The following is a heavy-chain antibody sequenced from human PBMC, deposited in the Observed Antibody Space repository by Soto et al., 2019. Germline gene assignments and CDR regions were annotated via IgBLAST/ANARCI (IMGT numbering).Heavy chain of an antibody. CDR3: AKEGTTGIWRYYGMDV. V-gene: IGHV3-43*01. D-gene: IGHD1-1*01. CDR2: ISWDGGST. CDR1: GFTFDDYT. Sequence: GGSPRLSCAASGFTFDDYTMHWVRQAPGKGLEWVSLISWDGGSTYYADSVKGRFTISRDNSKNSLYLQMNSLRTEDTALYYCAKEGTTGIWRYYGMDVWGQGTTVTVSS. J-gene: IGHJ6*02.